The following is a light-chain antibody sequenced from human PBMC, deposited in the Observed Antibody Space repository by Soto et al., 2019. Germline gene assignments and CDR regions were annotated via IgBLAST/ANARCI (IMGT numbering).Light chain of an antibody. CDR1: SSDVGFYNY. J-gene: IGLJ1*01. Sequence: QSALTQPASVSGPPGQSITISCTGTSSDVGFYNYVSWYQQQHPGKAPKLMIYEVDNRPSGVSIRFSGSKSGNTASLTISGLQAEDEADYYCSLYTSSSTFVFGTGTKGTVL. CDR3: SLYTSSSTFV. CDR2: EVD. V-gene: IGLV2-14*01.